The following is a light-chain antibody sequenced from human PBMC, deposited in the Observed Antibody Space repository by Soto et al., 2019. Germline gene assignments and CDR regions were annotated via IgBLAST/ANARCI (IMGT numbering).Light chain of an antibody. V-gene: IGKV3-20*01. CDR2: GAS. CDR3: QQCGGSPT. CDR1: QSVSNNY. Sequence: EVVLTQSPGTLSLSPWEIATLSCRASQSVSNNYLAWYQQKPGQAPRLLIYGASSRTTGIPDRFSGSGSGTDFTLTISRLEPEDFAMYYCQQCGGSPTFGQGTKVDIK. J-gene: IGKJ1*01.